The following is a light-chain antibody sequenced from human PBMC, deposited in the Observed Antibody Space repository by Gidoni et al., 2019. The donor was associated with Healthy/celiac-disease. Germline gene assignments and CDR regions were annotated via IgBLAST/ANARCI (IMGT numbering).Light chain of an antibody. V-gene: IGKV3-20*01. Sequence: EIVLPQSPGPLSLSPGERATLSCRASQSVSSIYLAWYQQKPGQAPRLLIYGASSRATGIPDRFSGSGSGTDFTLTISRLEPEDFAVYYCQQYGSSPLTFGGGTKVEIK. CDR3: QQYGSSPLT. CDR2: GAS. CDR1: QSVSSIY. J-gene: IGKJ4*01.